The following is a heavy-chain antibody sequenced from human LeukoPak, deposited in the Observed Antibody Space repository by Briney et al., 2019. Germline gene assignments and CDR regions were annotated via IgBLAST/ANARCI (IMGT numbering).Heavy chain of an antibody. CDR1: GGSISSSSYY. Sequence: SETLSLTCTVSGGSISSSSYYWGWIRQPPGKGLEWIGSIYYSGSTYYNPSLKSRVTISVDTSKNQFSLKLSSVTAADTAVYYCARETLGSSGYYAFDYWGQGTLVTVSS. V-gene: IGHV4-39*02. CDR3: ARETLGSSGYYAFDY. D-gene: IGHD3-22*01. J-gene: IGHJ4*02. CDR2: IYYSGST.